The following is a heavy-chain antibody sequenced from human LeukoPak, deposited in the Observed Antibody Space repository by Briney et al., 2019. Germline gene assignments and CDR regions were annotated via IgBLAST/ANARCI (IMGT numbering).Heavy chain of an antibody. CDR1: GFTFSTFG. D-gene: IGHD3-22*01. Sequence: GGSLRLSCAASGFTFSTFGMHWVRQAPGKGLEWVAIIWYDGGDKYYADSVKGRFTVSRDNSKNTLHLQVNSLRAEDTAVYYCARVYDSSGYSAFDIWGQGTMVTVSS. CDR2: IWYDGGDK. CDR3: ARVYDSSGYSAFDI. V-gene: IGHV3-33*01. J-gene: IGHJ3*02.